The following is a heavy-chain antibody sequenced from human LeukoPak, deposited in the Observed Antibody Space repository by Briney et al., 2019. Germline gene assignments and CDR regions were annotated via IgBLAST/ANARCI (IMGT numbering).Heavy chain of an antibody. D-gene: IGHD4-23*01. CDR2: TYYSGST. CDR3: ARHAGGRWALDL. CDR1: FGSISGYY. J-gene: IGHJ5*02. Sequence: PSETLSLSCTVSFGSISGYYWSWIRQPPGKGLEWIGYTYYSGSTNYNHSLKSRVTISIDTSKNQFSLKVSSATAADTAVYYCARHAGGRWALDLWAERTLVTVSS. V-gene: IGHV4-59*01.